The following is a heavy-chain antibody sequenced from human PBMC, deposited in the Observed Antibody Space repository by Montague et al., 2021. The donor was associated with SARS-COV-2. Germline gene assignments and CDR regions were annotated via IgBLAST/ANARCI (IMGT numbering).Heavy chain of an antibody. V-gene: IGHV4-39*02. CDR1: GGSISSSSYY. CDR2: IYYSGST. Sequence: SETLSLTCTVSGGSISSSSYYWGWIRQPPGKVLEWIGSIYYSGSTYYNPSLKSRVTISVDTSKNQFSLKLSSVTAADTAVYYCARDPWCNWNDYDDSGLDVWGQGTTVTVSS. D-gene: IGHD1-20*01. CDR3: ARDPWCNWNDYDDSGLDV. J-gene: IGHJ6*02.